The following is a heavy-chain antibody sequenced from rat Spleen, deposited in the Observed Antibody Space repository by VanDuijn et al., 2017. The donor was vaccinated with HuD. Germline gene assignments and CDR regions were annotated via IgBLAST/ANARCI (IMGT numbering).Heavy chain of an antibody. Sequence: QVQLKESGPGLVKPSLTLSLTCTVSGFSLSNYGVFWIRQPPGKGLEWMGVIWGNGDTSYNSALKSRLSISRDTSKSQVFLKMSSLQTEDTATYYCARDRGYSGDVGYFDYWGQGVMVTVSS. D-gene: IGHD1-1*01. CDR1: GFSLSNYG. V-gene: IGHV2-13*01. CDR2: IWGNGDT. J-gene: IGHJ2*01. CDR3: ARDRGYSGDVGYFDY.